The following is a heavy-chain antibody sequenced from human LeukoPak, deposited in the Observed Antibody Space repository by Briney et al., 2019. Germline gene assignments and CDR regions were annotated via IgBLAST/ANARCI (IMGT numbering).Heavy chain of an antibody. CDR2: INTDGSST. V-gene: IGHV3-74*01. D-gene: IGHD6-13*01. J-gene: IGHJ5*02. CDR1: GFTFSSYW. CDR3: ARDGSSWSNWLDP. Sequence: PGGSLRLSCAASGFTFSSYWMHWVRHAPGKGLVWVSRINTDGSSTSYADSVKGRFTISRDNAKNTLYLQMNSLRAEDTAVYYCARDGSSWSNWLDPWGQGTLVTVSS.